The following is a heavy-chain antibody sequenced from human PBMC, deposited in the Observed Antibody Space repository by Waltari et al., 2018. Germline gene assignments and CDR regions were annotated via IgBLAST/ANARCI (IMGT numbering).Heavy chain of an antibody. CDR2: IYYSGST. CDR3: ARTQLSYDFWSGCYFDY. CDR1: GGSISSYY. V-gene: IGHV4-59*08. Sequence: QVQLQESGPGLVKPSEPLSLTCPVSGGSISSYYWRWIRQPPGKGLEWIGYIYYSGSTNYNPSLKSRVTISVDTSKNQFSLKLSSVTAADTAVYYCARTQLSYDFWSGCYFDYWGQGTLVTVSS. D-gene: IGHD3-3*01. J-gene: IGHJ4*02.